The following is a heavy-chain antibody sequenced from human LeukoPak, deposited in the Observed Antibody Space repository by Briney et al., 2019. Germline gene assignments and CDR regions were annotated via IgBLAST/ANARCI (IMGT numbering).Heavy chain of an antibody. D-gene: IGHD6-19*01. CDR1: GFTFSSYS. CDR3: ASTTYSSGWYFPSYYYYYMDV. CDR2: ISSSSSYI. Sequence: KAGGSLRLSCAASGFTFSSYSMNWVRQAPGKGLEWVSSISSSSSYIYYADSVKGRFTISRDNAKNSLYLQMNSLRAEDTAVYYCASTTYSSGWYFPSYYYYYMDVWGKGTTVTVSS. V-gene: IGHV3-21*01. J-gene: IGHJ6*03.